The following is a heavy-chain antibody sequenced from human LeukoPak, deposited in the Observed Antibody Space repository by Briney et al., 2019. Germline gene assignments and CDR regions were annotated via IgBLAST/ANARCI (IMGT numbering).Heavy chain of an antibody. CDR2: IYYSGST. D-gene: IGHD6-19*01. Sequence: SETLSLTCTVSGGSISSSSYYWGWIRQPPGKGLEWIGSIYYSGSTYYNPSLKSRVTISVDTSKNQFSLKLSSVTAADTAVYYCARHTGYSSGWYGTSGFDYWGQGTLVPVSS. CDR3: ARHTGYSSGWYGTSGFDY. J-gene: IGHJ4*02. V-gene: IGHV4-39*01. CDR1: GGSISSSSYY.